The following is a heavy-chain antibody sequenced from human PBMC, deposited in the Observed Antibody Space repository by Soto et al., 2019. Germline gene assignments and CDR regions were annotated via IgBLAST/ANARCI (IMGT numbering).Heavy chain of an antibody. Sequence: GGSLRFSCAASGFTFSSYAMSWVRQAPGKGLEWVSAISGSGGSTYYADSVKGRFTISRDNSKNTLYLQMNSLRAEDTAVYYCAKDLYGDYDYYYYYGMDVWGQGTTVTVSS. V-gene: IGHV3-23*01. D-gene: IGHD4-17*01. CDR1: GFTFSSYA. CDR2: ISGSGGST. CDR3: AKDLYGDYDYYYYYGMDV. J-gene: IGHJ6*02.